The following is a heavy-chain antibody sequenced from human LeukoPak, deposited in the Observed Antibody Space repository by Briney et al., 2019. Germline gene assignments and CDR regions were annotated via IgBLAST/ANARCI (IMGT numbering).Heavy chain of an antibody. CDR3: ARFITMVRGVIQRDFDY. Sequence: SGPTLVHPTQPLTLTCTFSGLSVSTSGVGVGWIRQPPEKALEWLALIYWNDDKRYSPSLKSRLTITKDTSKNQVVLTMTNMDPVDTATYYCARFITMVRGVIQRDFDYWGQGTLVTVSS. CDR2: IYWNDDK. J-gene: IGHJ4*02. D-gene: IGHD3-10*01. V-gene: IGHV2-5*01. CDR1: GLSVSTSGVG.